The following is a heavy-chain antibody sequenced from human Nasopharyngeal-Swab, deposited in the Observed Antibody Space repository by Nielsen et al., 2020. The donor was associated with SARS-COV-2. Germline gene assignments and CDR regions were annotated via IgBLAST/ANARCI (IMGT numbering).Heavy chain of an antibody. J-gene: IGHJ4*02. CDR3: VRGPRGGTTMVLNY. V-gene: IGHV3-64D*06. Sequence: GESLKISCSGSGFTFSSYAMNWVRQAPGKGLEHVSSISSNAVITNYADSVKGRFTISRDNSNNTLFLQMSSLRPEDTAVYYCVRGPRGGTTMVLNYWGQGTLVTVSS. D-gene: IGHD3-10*01. CDR2: ISSNAVIT. CDR1: GFTFSSYA.